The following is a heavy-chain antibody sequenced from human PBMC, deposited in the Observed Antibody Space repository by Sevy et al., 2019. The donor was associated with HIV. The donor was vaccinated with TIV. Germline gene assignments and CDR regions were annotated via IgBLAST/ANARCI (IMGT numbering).Heavy chain of an antibody. V-gene: IGHV4-30-2*01. Sequence: SETLSLTCAVSGGSISSGGYSWSWIRQPPGKGLEGIGYIYHSGSTYYNPSLKSRVTISVDRSKNQFSLKLSSVTGADTAVYYCARGNCGGDCYSGPDYDGMDVWGQGTTVTVSS. CDR1: GGSISSGGYS. CDR2: IYHSGST. J-gene: IGHJ6*02. CDR3: ARGNCGGDCYSGPDYDGMDV. D-gene: IGHD2-21*01.